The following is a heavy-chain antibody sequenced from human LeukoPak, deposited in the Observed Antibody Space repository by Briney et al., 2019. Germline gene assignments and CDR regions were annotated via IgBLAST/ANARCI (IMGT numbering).Heavy chain of an antibody. CDR3: ARGLTYYDFWSDYYTGMTAFDI. Sequence: ETLSLTCAVYGGSFSGYYWSWIRQPPGKGLEWIGEINHSGSTNYNPSLKSRVTISVDTSKNQFSLKLSSVTAADTAVYYCARGLTYYDFWSDYYTGMTAFDIWGQGTMVTVSS. CDR2: INHSGST. J-gene: IGHJ3*02. D-gene: IGHD3-3*01. V-gene: IGHV4-34*01. CDR1: GGSFSGYY.